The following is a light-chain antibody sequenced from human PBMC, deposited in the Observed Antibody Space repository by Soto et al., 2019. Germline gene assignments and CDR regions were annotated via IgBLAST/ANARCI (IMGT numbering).Light chain of an antibody. CDR1: QSVSSSY. CDR2: GPS. J-gene: IGKJ1*01. Sequence: EIVLTQSPGTLSLSPGERATLSCRASQSVSSSYLAWYQHKPGQAPRLLIYGPSTRATGIPDRFSGSGSGTDLTFSISRLEPEDSALYSCQQYTDSTLTFGQVTKVEIK. CDR3: QQYTDSTLT. V-gene: IGKV3-20*01.